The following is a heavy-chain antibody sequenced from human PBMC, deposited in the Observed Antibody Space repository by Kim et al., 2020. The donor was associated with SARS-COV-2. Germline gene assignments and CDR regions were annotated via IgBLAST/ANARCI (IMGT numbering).Heavy chain of an antibody. CDR2: ISSSSSYT. CDR3: ARDGYDYVWGSYRDYYFYYCMGV. V-gene: IGHV3-11*05. Sequence: GGSLRLSCAASGFTFSDYYMSWIRQAPGKGLEWVSYISSSSSYTNYADSVKGRFTISRDNAKNSLYLQMNSLRAEDTAVYYCARDGYDYVWGSYRDYYFYYCMGVWRQGTTVTVSS. J-gene: IGHJ6*01. D-gene: IGHD3-16*02. CDR1: GFTFSDYY.